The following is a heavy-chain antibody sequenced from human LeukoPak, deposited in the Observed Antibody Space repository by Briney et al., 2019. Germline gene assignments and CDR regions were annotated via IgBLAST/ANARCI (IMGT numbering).Heavy chain of an antibody. V-gene: IGHV3-53*01. Sequence: GGSLRLSCAASGFIVSDKYMSWVRQAPGKGLEWVSIIYSGGSTYYADSVKGRFTISRDNSKNTLYLQMNSLRAEDTAVYYCARGGVIVGATTPFDYWGQGTLVTVSS. CDR3: ARGGVIVGATTPFDY. CDR1: GFIVSDKY. D-gene: IGHD1-26*01. J-gene: IGHJ4*02. CDR2: IYSGGST.